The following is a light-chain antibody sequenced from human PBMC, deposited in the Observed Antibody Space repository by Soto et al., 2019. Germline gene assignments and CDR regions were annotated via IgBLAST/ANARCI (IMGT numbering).Light chain of an antibody. CDR2: NTS. V-gene: IGKV3-20*01. CDR1: QSINSKS. J-gene: IGKJ3*01. CDR3: QHYGGSFI. Sequence: EIVLTQSPGTLSLSTGEGATVSCRVSQSINSKSLVWYQRKFGQAPRLLIYNTSSRATGIPDRFSGSGSGTDFTLSISRLGPEGLAVYDFQHYGGSFIFGPGTKVDFK.